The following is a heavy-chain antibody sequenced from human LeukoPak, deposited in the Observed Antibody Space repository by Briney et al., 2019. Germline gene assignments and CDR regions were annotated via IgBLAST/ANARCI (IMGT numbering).Heavy chain of an antibody. J-gene: IGHJ6*03. V-gene: IGHV3-48*04. Sequence: GGSLRLSCAAAGFTFSNYNMIWVRQAPGKGLEWVSDISSSRSNINYADSVKGRFTISRDNARNSPYLLMNSLTAEDTAVYYCARVLTNYYYMDVWGKGTTVTVSS. CDR2: ISSSRSNI. D-gene: IGHD3-9*01. CDR1: GFTFSNYN. CDR3: ARVLTNYYYMDV.